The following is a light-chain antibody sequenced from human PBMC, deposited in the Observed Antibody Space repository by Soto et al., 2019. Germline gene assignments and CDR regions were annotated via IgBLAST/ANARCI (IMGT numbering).Light chain of an antibody. J-gene: IGKJ5*01. CDR3: QQGDSFPIT. Sequence: DIQMTQSPSSVSASVGDRVTITCRASQSISSSLAWYQQKPGTVPKHLIYAASSLQSGVPSRFSGSGAGTEFTLSSTSLQPADFGTYYCQQGDSFPITFGQGTRLEIK. V-gene: IGKV1-12*01. CDR1: QSISSS. CDR2: AAS.